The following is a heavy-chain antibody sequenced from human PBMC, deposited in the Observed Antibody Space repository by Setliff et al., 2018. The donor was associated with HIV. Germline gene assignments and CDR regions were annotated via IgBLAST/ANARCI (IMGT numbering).Heavy chain of an antibody. J-gene: IGHJ3*02. Sequence: PSETLSLTCTVSGDSISRRIYYWGWIRQPPGKGLEWMGSIYYSWSTYYNPSLKSRIIISVYLSKNQLSLELTSVTAADTAIYYCARYKGRPHHFDNNGYYRSDTFDIWGHGTMVTVSS. CDR3: ARYKGRPHHFDNNGYYRSDTFDI. CDR2: IYYSWST. D-gene: IGHD3-22*01. CDR1: GDSISRRIYY. V-gene: IGHV4-39*07.